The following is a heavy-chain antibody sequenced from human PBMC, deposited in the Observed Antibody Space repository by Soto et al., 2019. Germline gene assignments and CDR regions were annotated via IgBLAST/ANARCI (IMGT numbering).Heavy chain of an antibody. D-gene: IGHD2-21*02. V-gene: IGHV4-30-2*01. CDR1: GGSISSGGYS. CDR3: ARVSGIAYCGGDCYPPAGYYFDY. CDR2: IYHSGST. Sequence: SETLSITCAVSGGSISSGGYSWSWIRQPPGKGLEWIGYIYHSGSTYYNPSLKSRVTISVDRSKNQFSLKLSSVTAADTAVYYCARVSGIAYCGGDCYPPAGYYFDYWGQGTLVTVSS. J-gene: IGHJ4*02.